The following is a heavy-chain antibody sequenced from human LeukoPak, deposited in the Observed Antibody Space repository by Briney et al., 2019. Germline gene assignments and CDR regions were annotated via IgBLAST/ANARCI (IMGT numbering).Heavy chain of an antibody. CDR3: ARGYRRMDYFDY. CDR2: ISGSTTDI. J-gene: IGHJ4*02. D-gene: IGHD2-15*01. CDR1: GFTFTVYT. V-gene: IGHV3-21*04. Sequence: GGSLRLSCAASGFTFTVYTINWVRQAPGKGLEWVSYISGSTTDIYYADSVKGRFTISRDNAKRSVYLQMNSLGVEDTAVYYCARGYRRMDYFDYWGQGTLVTVSS.